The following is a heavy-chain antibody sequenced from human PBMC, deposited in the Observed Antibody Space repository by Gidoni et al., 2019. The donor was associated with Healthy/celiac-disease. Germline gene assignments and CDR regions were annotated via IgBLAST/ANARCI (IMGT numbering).Heavy chain of an antibody. Sequence: EVQLLESGGGLRQPGGSLRLSCAASGFTFSSSAMSWVRQGPGKGLDWGSAMSGSGGSTYYADSVTGRFTISRDNSKNTLYLQMNSLRAEDTAVYYCAKASGAVAGTYNWFDPWGQGTLVTVSS. J-gene: IGHJ5*02. CDR1: GFTFSSSA. V-gene: IGHV3-23*01. CDR2: MSGSGGST. D-gene: IGHD6-19*01. CDR3: AKASGAVAGTYNWFDP.